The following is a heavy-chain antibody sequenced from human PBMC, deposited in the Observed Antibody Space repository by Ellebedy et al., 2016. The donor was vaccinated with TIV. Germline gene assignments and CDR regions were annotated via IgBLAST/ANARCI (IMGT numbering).Heavy chain of an antibody. D-gene: IGHD2-2*01. Sequence: GGSLRLSXAASGFTFSDYYMSWIRQAPGKGLEWVSYISSSGSTIYYADSVKGRFTISRDNAKNSLYLQMNSLRAEDTAVYYCASPTRGYQLQKSSYYYYMDVWGKGTTVTVSS. CDR3: ASPTRGYQLQKSSYYYYMDV. CDR1: GFTFSDYY. CDR2: ISSSGSTI. V-gene: IGHV3-11*01. J-gene: IGHJ6*03.